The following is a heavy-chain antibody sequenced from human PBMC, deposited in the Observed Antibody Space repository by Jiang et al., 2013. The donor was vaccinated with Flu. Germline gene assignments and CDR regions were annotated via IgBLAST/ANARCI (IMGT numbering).Heavy chain of an antibody. D-gene: IGHD3-3*01. CDR2: IRSKAYGGTT. Sequence: EVQLLESGGGLVQPGRSLRLSCTASGFTFGDYAMSWFRQAPGKGLEWVGFIRSKAYGGTTEYAASVKGRFTISRDNSKSIAYLQMNSLKTEDTAVYYCTPALRFLEWRILDYWGQGTLVTVS. CDR3: TPALRFLEWRILDY. V-gene: IGHV3-49*03. CDR1: GFTFGDYA. J-gene: IGHJ4*02.